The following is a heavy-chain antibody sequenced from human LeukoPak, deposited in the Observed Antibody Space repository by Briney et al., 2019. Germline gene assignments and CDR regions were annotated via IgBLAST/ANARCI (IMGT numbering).Heavy chain of an antibody. Sequence: GGSLRLSCAASGFTFSSYGMHWVRQAPGKGLEWVAFIRYDGSNKYYADSVKGRFTISRDNSKNTLYLQMNSLRAEDTAVYYCARSNIVIAWDSLGDAFDIWGQGTMVTVSS. CDR1: GFTFSSYG. J-gene: IGHJ3*02. CDR3: ARSNIVIAWDSLGDAFDI. V-gene: IGHV3-30*02. D-gene: IGHD3-10*01. CDR2: IRYDGSNK.